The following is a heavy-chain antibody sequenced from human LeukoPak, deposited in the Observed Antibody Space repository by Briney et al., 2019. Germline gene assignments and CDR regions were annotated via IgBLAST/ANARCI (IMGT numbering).Heavy chain of an antibody. J-gene: IGHJ4*02. V-gene: IGHV3-21*01. D-gene: IGHD5-18*01. CDR3: ARDIALMVNYFDY. CDR1: GFTFNSYS. CDR2: ISSSSSYI. Sequence: GGSLRLSCAASGFTFNSYSMNWVRQAPGKGLEWVSSISSSSSYIYYADSVKGLFTISRDNSKNTLYLQMNSLRAEDTAVYYCARDIALMVNYFDYWGQGTLVTVSS.